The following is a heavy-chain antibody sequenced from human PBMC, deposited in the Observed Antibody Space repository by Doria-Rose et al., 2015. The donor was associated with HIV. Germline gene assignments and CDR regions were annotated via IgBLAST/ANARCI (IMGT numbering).Heavy chain of an antibody. J-gene: IGHJ4*01. CDR3: ARPLRGSTNCYVD. CDR1: GGSFSGYY. Sequence: PSETLSLTCAVYGGSFSGYYWNWIRQSPGKGLEWIGEINHSGTANYNPSLQNRVTISVDTSKNQFSLNLTSVTVADTAVYYCARPLRGSTNCYVDWGHGTLVTVSS. V-gene: IGHV4-34*01. CDR2: INHSGTA. D-gene: IGHD2-2*01.